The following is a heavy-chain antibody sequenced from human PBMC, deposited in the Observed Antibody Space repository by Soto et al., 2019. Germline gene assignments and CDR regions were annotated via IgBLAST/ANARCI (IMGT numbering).Heavy chain of an antibody. CDR3: ARGGVSTRTFDY. J-gene: IGHJ4*02. D-gene: IGHD3-3*01. Sequence: GESLKISCKGSGYNFAGYWIAWVRQMPGKGLELMGIIYPSDSDTRYRPSFQGQVTISADKSISFAYLQWSSLRASDTAMYYCARGGVSTRTFDYWGQGTPVTVSS. CDR1: GYNFAGYW. V-gene: IGHV5-51*01. CDR2: IYPSDSDT.